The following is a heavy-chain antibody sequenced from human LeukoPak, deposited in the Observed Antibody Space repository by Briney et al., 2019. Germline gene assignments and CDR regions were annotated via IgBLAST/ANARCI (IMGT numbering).Heavy chain of an antibody. Sequence: SETLSLTCTVSGGSISSYYWSWIRQPAGKGLEWIRRIYTSGSTNYNPSLKSRVTMSVDTSKNQFSLKLSSVTAADTAVYYCARDSYYYDSSGYRYFDYWGQGTLVTVSS. CDR2: IYTSGST. J-gene: IGHJ4*02. CDR3: ARDSYYYDSSGYRYFDY. D-gene: IGHD3-22*01. CDR1: GGSISSYY. V-gene: IGHV4-4*07.